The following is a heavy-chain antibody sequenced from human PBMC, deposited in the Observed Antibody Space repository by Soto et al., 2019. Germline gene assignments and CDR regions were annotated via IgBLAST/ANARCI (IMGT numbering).Heavy chain of an antibody. Sequence: ASVKVSCKASGYTFTGYYMHWVRQAPGQGLEWMGWINPNSGGTNYAQKFQGWVTMTRDTSISTAYMELSRLRSDDTAVYYCARGPYDILTGYRAFDIWGQGTMVTV. J-gene: IGHJ3*02. V-gene: IGHV1-2*04. D-gene: IGHD3-9*01. CDR1: GYTFTGYY. CDR3: ARGPYDILTGYRAFDI. CDR2: INPNSGGT.